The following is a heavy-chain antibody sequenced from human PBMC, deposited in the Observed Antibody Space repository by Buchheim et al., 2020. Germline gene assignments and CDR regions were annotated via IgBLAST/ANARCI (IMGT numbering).Heavy chain of an antibody. CDR1: GGSISSSDW. D-gene: IGHD4-11*01. V-gene: IGHV4-4*02. CDR2: TPRSGRT. Sequence: QVQLQESGPGLVKPSGTLSLTCAVSGGSISSSDWWTWVRQSPGKGLEWIGETPRSGRTNYHPSLTSRVTISIDKSKNQFPLKLSSVTATDTAVDYCANTVRIWGQGTL. CDR3: ANTVRI. J-gene: IGHJ4*02.